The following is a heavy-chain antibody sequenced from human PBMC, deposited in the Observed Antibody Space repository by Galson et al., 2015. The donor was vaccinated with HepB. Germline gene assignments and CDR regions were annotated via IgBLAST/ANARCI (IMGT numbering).Heavy chain of an antibody. CDR1: GGTFSSYA. D-gene: IGHD2-2*01. V-gene: IGHV1-69*13. CDR2: IIPIFGTA. CDR3: ARDLAKGVPAAMAH. Sequence: SVKVSCKASGGTFSSYAISWVRQAPGQGLEWMGGIIPIFGTANYAQKFQGRVTITADESTSTAYMELSSLRSEDTAVYYCARDLAKGVPAAMAHWGQGTLVTVSS. J-gene: IGHJ4*02.